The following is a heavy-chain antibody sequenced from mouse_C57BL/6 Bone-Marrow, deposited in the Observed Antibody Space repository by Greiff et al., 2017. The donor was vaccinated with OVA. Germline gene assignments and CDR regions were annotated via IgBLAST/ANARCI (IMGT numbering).Heavy chain of an antibody. Sequence: QVQLQQSGAELVRPGTSVKVSCKASGYAFTNYLIEWVKQRPGQGLEWIGVINPGSGGTNYNEKFKGKATLTADKSSSTAYMQLSSLTSEDSAVYFGARRYSNSDWYFDVWGTGTTVTVSS. CDR1: GYAFTNYL. CDR2: INPGSGGT. V-gene: IGHV1-54*01. CDR3: ARRYSNSDWYFDV. D-gene: IGHD2-5*01. J-gene: IGHJ1*03.